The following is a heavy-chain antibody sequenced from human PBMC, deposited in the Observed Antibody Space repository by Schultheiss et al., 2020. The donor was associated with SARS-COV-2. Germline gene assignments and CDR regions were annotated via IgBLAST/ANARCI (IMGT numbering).Heavy chain of an antibody. V-gene: IGHV3-33*08. Sequence: GESLKISCAASGFTFSTYSMNWVRQAPGKGLEWVAVIWYDGSNKYYADSVKGRFTISRDNAKNSLYLQMNSLRDEDTAVYYCARGGSSNQPLQYYYYMDVWGKGTPVTVSS. CDR1: GFTFSTYS. CDR3: ARGGSSNQPLQYYYYMDV. J-gene: IGHJ6*03. CDR2: IWYDGSNK. D-gene: IGHD4-11*01.